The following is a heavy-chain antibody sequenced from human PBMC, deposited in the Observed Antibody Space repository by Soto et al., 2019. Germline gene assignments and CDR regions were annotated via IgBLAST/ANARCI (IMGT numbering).Heavy chain of an antibody. CDR3: ARAFSRFEVGAAFDY. V-gene: IGHV1-2*02. J-gene: IGHJ4*02. CDR1: GYTFTGYY. CDR2: INPNSGGT. D-gene: IGHD1-26*01. Sequence: QVQLVQSGAEVKKPGASVKVSCKASGYTFTGYYMHWVRQAPGQGLEWMGWINPNSGGTNYAQKFQGRVTMARDTSISTAYMELSRLRSDDTAVYYCARAFSRFEVGAAFDYWGQGTLVTVAS.